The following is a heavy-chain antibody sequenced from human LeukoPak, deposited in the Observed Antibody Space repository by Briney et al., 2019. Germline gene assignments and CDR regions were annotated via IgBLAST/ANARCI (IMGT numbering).Heavy chain of an antibody. CDR3: AKIPKGGYFDY. J-gene: IGHJ4*02. CDR2: ISPSGDST. V-gene: IGHV3-23*01. Sequence: PGGSLRLSCAASGFTASSNYMSWVRQAPGKGLEWVSHISPSGDSTYYADSVKARFIISRDSSKNTLSLQMNSLRAEDTAVYYCAKIPKGGYFDYWGQGTLVTVSS. CDR1: GFTASSNY. D-gene: IGHD2-2*01.